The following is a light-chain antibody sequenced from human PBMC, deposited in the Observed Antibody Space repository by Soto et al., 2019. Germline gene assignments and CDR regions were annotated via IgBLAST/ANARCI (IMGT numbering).Light chain of an antibody. V-gene: IGLV2-14*01. CDR3: SSYTSSSPYV. CDR2: DVS. J-gene: IGLJ1*01. CDR1: SSDVGGYNY. Sequence: QSALTQPASVSGSPGQSITISCTGTSSDVGGYNYVSWYQQYPGKAPKLMIYDVSNRPSGVSNRFSGSKSGNTASLTISWLQAEDEADYYCSSYTSSSPYVFGTGTKLTVL.